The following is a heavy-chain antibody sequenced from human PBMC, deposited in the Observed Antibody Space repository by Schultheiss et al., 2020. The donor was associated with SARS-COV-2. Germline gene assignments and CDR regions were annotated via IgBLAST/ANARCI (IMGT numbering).Heavy chain of an antibody. CDR1: GFIVSTSY. CDR3: ARDTNLARGWFDP. V-gene: IGHV4-4*02. CDR2: INHSGST. D-gene: IGHD1-14*01. Sequence: GSLRLSCAASGFIVSTSYISWVRQAPGKGLEWIGEINHSGSTNYNSSLKSRVTISLDTSKNQFSLKVSSVTAADTAVYYCARDTNLARGWFDPWGQGTLVTVSS. J-gene: IGHJ5*02.